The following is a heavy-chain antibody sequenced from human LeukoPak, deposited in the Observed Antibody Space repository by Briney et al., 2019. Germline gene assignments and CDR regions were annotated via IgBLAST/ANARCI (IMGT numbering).Heavy chain of an antibody. V-gene: IGHV1-2*06. J-gene: IGHJ4*02. CDR3: ASDRSGWYFPLDY. CDR1: GYTFTGYY. Sequence: ASVTVSCKASGYTFTGYYMHWVRQAPGQGLEWTGRIKHNSGGTNYAQKFQGRVTMTRDTSISTAYMEVSRLISDDAAVYYCASDRSGWYFPLDYWGQGTLVTVSS. D-gene: IGHD6-19*01. CDR2: IKHNSGGT.